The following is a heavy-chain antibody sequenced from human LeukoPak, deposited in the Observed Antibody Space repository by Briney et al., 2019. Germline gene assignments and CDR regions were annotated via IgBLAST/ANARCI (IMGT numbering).Heavy chain of an antibody. CDR3: TTSDESSGTN. D-gene: IGHD3-22*01. J-gene: IGHJ4*02. V-gene: IGHV3-7*01. Sequence: GGSLRLPCAASGFTFRNLWMSWVRHAPGKGLEWLANESQDGSETYYLDSVKGRFTISRDNAKNSLYLEMNSLRGEDTAVYYCTTSDESSGTNWGQGTLVTVSS. CDR1: GFTFRNLW. CDR2: ESQDGSET.